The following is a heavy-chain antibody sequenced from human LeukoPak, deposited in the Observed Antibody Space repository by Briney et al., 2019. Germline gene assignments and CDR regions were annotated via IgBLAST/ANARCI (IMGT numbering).Heavy chain of an antibody. J-gene: IGHJ4*02. V-gene: IGHV3-30*04. CDR1: GFTFSSYA. D-gene: IGHD2-15*01. CDR2: ISYDGNNK. Sequence: GRSLRLPCAASGFTFSSYAMHWVRQAPGKGLECVAVISYDGNNKFHADSVRGRLTISRDNSKSTLYLQMNSLRDEDTAVYYCARADIVAVVAAAALDYWGQGTLVTVSS. CDR3: ARADIVAVVAAAALDY.